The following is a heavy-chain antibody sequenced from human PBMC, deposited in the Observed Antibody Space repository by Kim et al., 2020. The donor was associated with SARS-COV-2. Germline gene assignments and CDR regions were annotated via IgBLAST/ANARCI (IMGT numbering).Heavy chain of an antibody. J-gene: IGHJ4*02. CDR1: GFTFGDYA. CDR3: AKVLAGTSGGSDY. D-gene: IGHD6-19*01. Sequence: SLRLSCAASGFTFGDYAIHWVRQAPGKGLEWVSGISWNSGSIGYADSVKGRFTISRDNAKNSLYLQMNSLRAEDTALYYCAKVLAGTSGGSDYWGQGTLVTVSS. CDR2: ISWNSGSI. V-gene: IGHV3-9*01.